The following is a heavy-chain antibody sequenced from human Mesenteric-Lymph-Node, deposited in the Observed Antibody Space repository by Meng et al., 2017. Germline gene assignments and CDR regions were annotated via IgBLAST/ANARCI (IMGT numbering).Heavy chain of an antibody. Sequence: GESLKISCAASGFTFSSYAMHWVRQAPGKGLEWVAVISYDGSNKYYADSVKGRFTISRDNSKNTLYLQMNSLRAEDTAVYYCARGYYGDYVSYYYYYGMDVWGQGTMVTVSS. CDR3: ARGYYGDYVSYYYYYGMDV. CDR2: ISYDGSNK. V-gene: IGHV3-30*04. D-gene: IGHD4-17*01. CDR1: GFTFSSYA. J-gene: IGHJ6*02.